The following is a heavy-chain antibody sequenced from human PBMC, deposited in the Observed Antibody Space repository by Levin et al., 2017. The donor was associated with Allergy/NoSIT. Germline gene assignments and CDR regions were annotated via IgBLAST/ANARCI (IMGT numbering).Heavy chain of an antibody. CDR1: GYGFANTW. V-gene: IGHV5-51*01. J-gene: IGHJ4*02. Sequence: PGESLKISCKGSGYGFANTWIAWVRQMPGKGLEWMGIINPADSDTRYSPSFQGRVTMSVDKSISSAYLQWNSLKASDTAVYYCAISQWLQAPTDYWGQGTLVTVSS. CDR2: INPADSDT. D-gene: IGHD5-12*01. CDR3: AISQWLQAPTDY.